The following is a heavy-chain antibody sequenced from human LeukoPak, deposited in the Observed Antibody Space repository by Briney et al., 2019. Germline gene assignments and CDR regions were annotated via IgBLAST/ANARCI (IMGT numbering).Heavy chain of an antibody. J-gene: IGHJ3*02. V-gene: IGHV4-4*07. D-gene: IGHD6-13*01. CDR3: ASTYSSSWNDAFDI. CDR1: GGSISSYY. CDR2: IDTSGST. Sequence: PSETLSLTCTVSGGSISSYYWSWIRQPAGKGLEWIGRIDTSGSTNYNPSLKSRVTTSVDTSKNHFSLKLSSVTTADTAVYYCASTYSSSWNDAFDIWGQGTMVTVSS.